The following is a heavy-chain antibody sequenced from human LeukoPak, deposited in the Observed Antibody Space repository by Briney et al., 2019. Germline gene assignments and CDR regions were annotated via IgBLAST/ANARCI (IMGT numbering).Heavy chain of an antibody. CDR3: ARLRGGVQLWGD. Sequence: EASETLSLTCTVSSGSFSSSSYFCGWIRQPPGMGLEWIATINYSGTTYYNPSLKSRVTTSVDTSRNQFPLKLNSVTAADTAVYYCARLRGGVQLWGDWGQGALVTVSS. D-gene: IGHD1-1*01. V-gene: IGHV4-39*01. J-gene: IGHJ4*01. CDR1: SGSFSSSSYF. CDR2: INYSGTT.